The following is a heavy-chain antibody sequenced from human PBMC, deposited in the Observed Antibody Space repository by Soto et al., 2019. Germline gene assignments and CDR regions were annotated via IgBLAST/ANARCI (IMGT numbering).Heavy chain of an antibody. CDR3: ARFERFRLLFRAFDI. D-gene: IGHD2-21*02. CDR1: GYTFTSYD. CDR2: MNPNSGNT. Sequence: QVQLVQSGAEVKKPGASVKVSCKASGYTFTSYDINGVRQATGKGLEWMGWMNPNSGNTGYAQKFQGRVTMTRNTSISTAYMELSSLSSEDTAVYYCARFERFRLLFRAFDIWGQGTMVTVSS. V-gene: IGHV1-8*01. J-gene: IGHJ3*02.